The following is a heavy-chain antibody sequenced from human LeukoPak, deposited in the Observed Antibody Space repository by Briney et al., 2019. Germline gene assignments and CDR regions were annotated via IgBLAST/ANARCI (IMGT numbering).Heavy chain of an antibody. CDR2: IYTSGST. CDR3: ARHLTGSSVCIEY. J-gene: IGHJ4*02. V-gene: IGHV4-4*09. Sequence: SETLSLTCTVSDGSISNYYWSWIRQPPGKGLEWIGYIYTSGSTNYNPSLKSRVTISVDTSKNQFSLKLSSVTATDTAVYYCARHLTGSSVCIEYWGQGTLVTVSS. CDR1: DGSISNYY. D-gene: IGHD2-8*02.